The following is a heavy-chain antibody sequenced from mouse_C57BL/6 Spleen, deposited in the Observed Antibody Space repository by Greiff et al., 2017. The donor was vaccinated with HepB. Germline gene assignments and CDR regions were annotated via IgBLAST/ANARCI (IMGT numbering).Heavy chain of an antibody. CDR2: ISSGSSTI. D-gene: IGHD2-4*01. V-gene: IGHV5-17*01. Sequence: DVKLQESGGGLVKPGGSLKLSCAASGFTFSDYGMHWVRQAPEKGLEWVAYISSGSSTIYYADTVKGRFTISRDNAKNTLFLQMTSLRSEDTAMYYCARPGYDYGDWYFDVWGTGTTVTVSS. CDR1: GFTFSDYG. CDR3: ARPGYDYGDWYFDV. J-gene: IGHJ1*03.